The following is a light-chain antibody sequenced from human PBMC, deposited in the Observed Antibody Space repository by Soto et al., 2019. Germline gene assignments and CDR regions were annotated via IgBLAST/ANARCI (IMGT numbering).Light chain of an antibody. Sequence: VLPQSSGSLSVPPRESATLSCRASQSLNTDLAWYQQKPGQAARLLLYGASTRATGTPTRFSGSGSGTEFTLTISSLQSEDFALYYCQQYKTGTPITFGQGTRLEIK. CDR3: QQYKTGTPIT. CDR2: GAS. CDR1: QSLNTD. V-gene: IGKV3-15*01. J-gene: IGKJ5*01.